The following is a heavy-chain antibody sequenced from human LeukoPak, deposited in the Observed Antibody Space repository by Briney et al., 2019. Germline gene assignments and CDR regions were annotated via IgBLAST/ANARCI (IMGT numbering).Heavy chain of an antibody. CDR2: ISSSGGST. V-gene: IGHV3-23*01. Sequence: GGSLRLSCAASGFTFGTYAMSWVRQAPGRGLEWVSGISSSGGSTTYADSVKGRFTISRDNSKNTLYLQMDSLRAEDTALYYCAKRSVISSTFDYWGQGTLVTVSS. J-gene: IGHJ4*02. D-gene: IGHD3-3*01. CDR3: AKRSVISSTFDY. CDR1: GFTFGTYA.